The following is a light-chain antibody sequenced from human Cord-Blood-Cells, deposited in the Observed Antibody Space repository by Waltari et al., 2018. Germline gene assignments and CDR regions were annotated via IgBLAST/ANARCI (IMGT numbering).Light chain of an antibody. CDR3: SSYTSSSTWV. CDR1: SRYVGGYKY. V-gene: IGLV2-14*03. Sequence: QSALTQPASVSGSPGQSITISCTGTSRYVGGYKYVPWYQQHPGKAPKLMIYDVSNRPSGVSNRFSGSKSGNTASLTISGLQAEDEADYYCSSYTSSSTWVFGGGTKLTVL. CDR2: DVS. J-gene: IGLJ3*02.